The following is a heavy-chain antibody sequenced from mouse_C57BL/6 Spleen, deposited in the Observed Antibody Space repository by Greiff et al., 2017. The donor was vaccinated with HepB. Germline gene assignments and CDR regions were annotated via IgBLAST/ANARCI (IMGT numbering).Heavy chain of an antibody. CDR3: ARYYGSSFDY. V-gene: IGHV5-9*01. D-gene: IGHD1-1*01. CDR1: GFTFSSYT. J-gene: IGHJ2*01. CDR2: ISGGGGNT. Sequence: EVQLVESGGGLVNPGGSLKLSCAASGFTFSSYTMSWVRQTPEKRLEWVATISGGGGNTYYPDSVKGRFTISRDNAKNTLYLQMSSLRSEDTALYYCARYYGSSFDYWGQGTTLTVSS.